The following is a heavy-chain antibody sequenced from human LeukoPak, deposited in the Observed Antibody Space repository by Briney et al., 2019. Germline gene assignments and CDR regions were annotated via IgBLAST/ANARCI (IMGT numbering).Heavy chain of an antibody. CDR1: GFTFSSYW. Sequence: TGGSLRLSCAASGFTFSSYWMHWVRQAPGKGLVWVSRIKSDGSTTTYADSVKGRFTISRDNAKNTLYLQVNSLRAEDTAVYYCARAVDTHFDYWGQGTLVTVSS. D-gene: IGHD5-18*01. CDR2: IKSDGSTT. CDR3: ARAVDTHFDY. J-gene: IGHJ4*02. V-gene: IGHV3-74*01.